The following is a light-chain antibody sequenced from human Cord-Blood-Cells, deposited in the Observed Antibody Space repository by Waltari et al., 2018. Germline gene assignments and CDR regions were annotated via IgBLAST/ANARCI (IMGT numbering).Light chain of an antibody. CDR2: DVS. J-gene: IGLJ2*01. V-gene: IGLV2-14*01. CDR1: SSDVGGYNY. CDR3: SSYTSSSTPYVV. Sequence: QSALTQPASVSGSPGQSITISCTGTSSDVGGYNYVSWYQQHPGKAPKLMFYDVSKRPSGVSNRFSGSKSGNTASLTISGLQAEDEADYYCSSYTSSSTPYVVFGGGTKLTVL.